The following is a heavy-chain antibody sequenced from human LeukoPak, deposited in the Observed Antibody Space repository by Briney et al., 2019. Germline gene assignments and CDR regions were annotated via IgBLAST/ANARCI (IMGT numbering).Heavy chain of an antibody. CDR2: ISAYNGDT. CDR3: ARVTQTDYDFDY. Sequence: ASVKVSCKASGYTFTSYGISWVRQAPGQGLEWMGWISAYNGDTDCAQKLQGRVTMTTDTSTSTAYMELRSLRSDDTAVYYCARVTQTDYDFDYWGQGTLVTVSS. J-gene: IGHJ4*02. D-gene: IGHD4-17*01. CDR1: GYTFTSYG. V-gene: IGHV1-18*01.